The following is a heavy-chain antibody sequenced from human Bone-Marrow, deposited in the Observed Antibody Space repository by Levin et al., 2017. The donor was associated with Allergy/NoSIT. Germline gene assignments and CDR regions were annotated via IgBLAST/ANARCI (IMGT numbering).Heavy chain of an antibody. Sequence: GESLKISCAASGFTFSSYAMTWVRQAPGKGLEWVSVISDSGGNTYYADSVKGRFTISRDNSKNTVYLQMNSLRAEDTAVYYCAKDQTSGGSGRIDYWGQGTLVTVSS. V-gene: IGHV3-23*01. CDR2: ISDSGGNT. D-gene: IGHD3-10*01. CDR3: AKDQTSGGSGRIDY. CDR1: GFTFSSYA. J-gene: IGHJ4*02.